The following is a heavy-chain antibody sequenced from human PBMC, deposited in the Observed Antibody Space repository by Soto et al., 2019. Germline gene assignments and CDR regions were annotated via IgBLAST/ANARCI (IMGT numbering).Heavy chain of an antibody. D-gene: IGHD3-3*01. J-gene: IGHJ4*02. CDR1: GYTFTSYG. CDR2: ISAYNGNT. CDR3: ARDSGYDFWSGYQAQFDY. Sequence: GASVKVSCKASGYTFTSYGISWVRQAPGQGLEWMGWISAYNGNTNYAQKIKGRVTMTTDTSTSTAYMELRSLRSDDMAFYYCARDSGYDFWSGYQAQFDYWGQGTLVTVSS. V-gene: IGHV1-18*03.